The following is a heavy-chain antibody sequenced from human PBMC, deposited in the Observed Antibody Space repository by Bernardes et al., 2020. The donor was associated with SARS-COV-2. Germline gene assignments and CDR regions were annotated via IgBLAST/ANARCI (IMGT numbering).Heavy chain of an antibody. CDR1: CDSVRSTSYY. D-gene: IGHD3-3*01. CDR2: IIYAWTT. Sequence: SETLSLTCAVSCDSVRSTSYYWGWIRQPPWKGLEWLGNIIYAWTTYYRPSLQSRVPISVEMSKNQFSLKLSSVTAADTAVYYCTRGVEISGEVVLYYYGLDVWGQGTKVTVSS. CDR3: TRGVEISGEVVLYYYGLDV. V-gene: IGHV4-39*01. J-gene: IGHJ6*02.